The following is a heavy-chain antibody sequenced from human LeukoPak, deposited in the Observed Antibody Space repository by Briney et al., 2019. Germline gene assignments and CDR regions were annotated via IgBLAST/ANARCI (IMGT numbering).Heavy chain of an antibody. CDR1: KFTFSNYA. Sequence: GGSLRLSCAGSKFTFSNYAMTWVRQAPGKGLEWVSTISSSGGSIFYSDPVKGRFTISRDNSRNTVYLQMNSLRAEDTAIYYCAKDYSGSWYYFDYWGQGTLVTVSS. D-gene: IGHD6-13*01. V-gene: IGHV3-23*01. CDR2: ISSSGGSI. CDR3: AKDYSGSWYYFDY. J-gene: IGHJ4*02.